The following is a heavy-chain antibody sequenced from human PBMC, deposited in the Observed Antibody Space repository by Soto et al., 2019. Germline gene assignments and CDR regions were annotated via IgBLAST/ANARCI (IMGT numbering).Heavy chain of an antibody. CDR3: ASEYRNSRNYFDY. CDR2: IYYSGST. V-gene: IGHV4-30-4*01. D-gene: IGHD4-4*01. CDR1: GGSISRGDYY. Sequence: QVQLQESGPGLVKPSQTLSLTCTVYGGSISRGDYYWSWIRQPPGKGLEWIGYIYYSGSTYYNPSLKSRDTISVDTSNNQFSLKLSSVTAADTAVYYCASEYRNSRNYFDYWGQGTLVTVSS. J-gene: IGHJ4*02.